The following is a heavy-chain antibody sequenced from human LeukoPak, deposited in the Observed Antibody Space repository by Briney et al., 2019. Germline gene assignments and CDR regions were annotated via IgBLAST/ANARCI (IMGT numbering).Heavy chain of an antibody. CDR3: ARGGPSRGTGFYYFDY. Sequence: GASVKVSCKASGYTFTSYYMHWVRQAPGQGLEWMGIINPSGGRTSYAQKFQGRVTMTRDTSISIVYMELSRLRSDDTAVYYCARGGPSRGTGFYYFDYWGQGTLVTASS. CDR1: GYTFTSYY. D-gene: IGHD6-19*01. CDR2: INPSGGRT. V-gene: IGHV1-46*01. J-gene: IGHJ4*02.